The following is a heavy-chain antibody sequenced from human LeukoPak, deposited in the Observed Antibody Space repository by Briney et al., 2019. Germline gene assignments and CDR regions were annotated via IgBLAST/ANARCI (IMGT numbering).Heavy chain of an antibody. CDR2: IRYDGSNK. V-gene: IGHV3-30*02. Sequence: GGSLRLSCAASGFTFSSYGMHWVRQAPGKGLEWAAFIRYDGSNKYYADSVKGRFTISRDNSKNTLYLQMNSLRAEDTAVYYCARPLNRGSSSSFDYWGQGTLVTVSS. CDR3: ARPLNRGSSSSFDY. CDR1: GFTFSSYG. D-gene: IGHD6-6*01. J-gene: IGHJ4*02.